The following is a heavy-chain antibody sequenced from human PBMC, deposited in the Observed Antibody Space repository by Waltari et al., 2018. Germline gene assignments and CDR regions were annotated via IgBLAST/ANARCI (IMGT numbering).Heavy chain of an antibody. V-gene: IGHV1-69-2*01. Sequence: EVQLVQSGAEGKKPGATVKSSCKASGYTFTDYYMHWVQTAPGKGREWMGRVDPEDGETIYADTFQGRVNITADTSTDTAYMELSSLRSEDTAVYYCATDRGDYWGQGTLVTVSS. CDR2: VDPEDGET. CDR3: ATDRGDY. J-gene: IGHJ4*02. CDR1: GYTFTDYY.